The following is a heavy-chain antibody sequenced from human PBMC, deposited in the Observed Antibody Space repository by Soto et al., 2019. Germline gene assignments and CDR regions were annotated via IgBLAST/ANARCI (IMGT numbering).Heavy chain of an antibody. Sequence: GASVKVSCKASGYTFTSYGISWVRQAPGQGLEWMGWISAYNGNTNYAQKLQGRVTMTTDTSTSTAYMELRSLRSDDTAVYYCARALGQYSSSYYYYGMDVWGQGTTVTVSS. CDR2: ISAYNGNT. D-gene: IGHD6-6*01. CDR1: GYTFTSYG. J-gene: IGHJ6*02. V-gene: IGHV1-18*04. CDR3: ARALGQYSSSYYYYGMDV.